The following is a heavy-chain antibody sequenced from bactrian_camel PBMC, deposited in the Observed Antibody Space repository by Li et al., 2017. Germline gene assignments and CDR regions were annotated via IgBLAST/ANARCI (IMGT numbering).Heavy chain of an antibody. J-gene: IGHJ4*01. V-gene: IGHV3S1*01. CDR2: INPGSGIA. D-gene: IGHD6*01. CDR1: VYLASFDC. Sequence: HVQLVESGGGSVQAGGSLRLSCAASVYLASFDCMGWFRQGPGKEREGVANINPGSGIANYTDSVQGRFTVSQDKAKKTLYLEMNSLKPEDTAMYYCATTSACGGSWYADSDACVRYCRDYKYFGQGTQVTVS.